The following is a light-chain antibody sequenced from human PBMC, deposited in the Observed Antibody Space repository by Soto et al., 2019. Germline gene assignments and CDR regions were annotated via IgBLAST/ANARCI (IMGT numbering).Light chain of an antibody. V-gene: IGLV1-44*01. Sequence: QSALTQPPSASGTPGQRVTISCSTNSSNLGDNTVNWYQHVPGTAPKLLIYSYDQRPSGVPDRFSGSKSGTSASLAISGLQSEDEADYYGAAWDASLDGYVFGTGTKVTVL. CDR1: SSNLGDNT. CDR3: AAWDASLDGYV. CDR2: SYD. J-gene: IGLJ1*01.